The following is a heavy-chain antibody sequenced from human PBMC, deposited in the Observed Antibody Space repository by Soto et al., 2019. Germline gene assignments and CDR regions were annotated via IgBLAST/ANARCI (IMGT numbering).Heavy chain of an antibody. J-gene: IGHJ6*03. CDR2: ISAYNGNT. V-gene: IGHV1-18*01. CDR3: ARGGCSGGSCYSLRGYYYYYMDV. CDR1: GYTFTSYG. D-gene: IGHD2-15*01. Sequence: ASVKVSCKASGYTFTSYGISWVRQAPGQGLEWMGWISAYNGNTNYAQKLQGRVTMTTDTSTSTAYMELRSLRSDDTAVYYCARGGCSGGSCYSLRGYYYYYMDVWGKGTTVTVSS.